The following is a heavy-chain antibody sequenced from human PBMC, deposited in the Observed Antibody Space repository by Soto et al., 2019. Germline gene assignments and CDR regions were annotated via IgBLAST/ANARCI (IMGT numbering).Heavy chain of an antibody. CDR3: APPRGHLTGPTDNFDY. D-gene: IGHD3-9*01. V-gene: IGHV1-58*01. Sequence: SLKGYWKATAFRSTSYAVRWGRKARGQRLEWIGWIVVGSGNTNYAQKFQERVTITRDMSTSTAYMELSSLRSEDTAVYYCAPPRGHLTGPTDNFDYWGQGPIVTVSS. J-gene: IGHJ4*02. CDR2: IVVGSGNT. CDR1: AFRSTSYA.